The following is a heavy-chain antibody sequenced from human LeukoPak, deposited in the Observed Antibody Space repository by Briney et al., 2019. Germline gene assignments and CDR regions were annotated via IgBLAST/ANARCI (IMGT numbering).Heavy chain of an antibody. CDR1: GGSISSCGYS. CDR2: IYHSGST. Sequence: SETLSLTCAVSGGSISSCGYSWSWVRQPPGEGLEWVGYIYHSGSTYYNQSLQSRVTISLDRSKNQFSLKLSSMTAADTAVYYCASGNTGYDRDSFDIWGQGKMVTASS. D-gene: IGHD5-12*01. V-gene: IGHV4-30-2*01. J-gene: IGHJ3*02. CDR3: ASGNTGYDRDSFDI.